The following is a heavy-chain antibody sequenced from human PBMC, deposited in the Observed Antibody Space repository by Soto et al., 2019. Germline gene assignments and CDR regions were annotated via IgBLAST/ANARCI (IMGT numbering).Heavy chain of an antibody. Sequence: SETLSLTCTVSGGSISSYYWSWIRQPPGKGLEWIGYIYYSGSINPDTSNNQVSLQLNSVTPDDTAVYYCARLIGNSWLDSWGQGTLVTVSS. J-gene: IGHJ5*01. CDR3: ARLIGNSWLDS. CDR1: GGSISSYY. CDR2: IYYSGSI. D-gene: IGHD1-26*01. V-gene: IGHV4-59*08.